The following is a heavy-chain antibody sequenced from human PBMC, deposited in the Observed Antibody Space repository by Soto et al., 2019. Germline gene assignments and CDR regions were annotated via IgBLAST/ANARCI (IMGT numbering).Heavy chain of an antibody. CDR3: ARGGYSSSWYDALPLIDYYYYGMDV. D-gene: IGHD6-13*01. CDR2: INSDGSST. J-gene: IGHJ6*02. V-gene: IGHV3-74*01. Sequence: GGSLRLSYAASGFTFSSYWMHWVRQAPGKGLVWVSRINSDGSSTSYADSVKGRFTISRDNAKNRLDLQMNSLRAADTAVYYCARGGYSSSWYDALPLIDYYYYGMDVWGQGTTVTVSS. CDR1: GFTFSSYW.